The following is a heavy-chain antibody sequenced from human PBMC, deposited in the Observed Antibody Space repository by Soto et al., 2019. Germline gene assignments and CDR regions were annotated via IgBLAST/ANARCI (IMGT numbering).Heavy chain of an antibody. V-gene: IGHV2-5*01. CDR1: GFSVRTSGVG. CDR3: AKSGSSGWYGWFDP. CDR2: IYWNDDK. D-gene: IGHD6-19*01. Sequence: GLTPVNPTQGLALTCIFSGFSVRTSGVGVGWIRQPPGKALEWLGFIYWNDDKRYSPSLKSRLTITKDTSKNQVVLTMTNMDPVDTATYYCAKSGSSGWYGWFDPWGQGTLVTVSS. J-gene: IGHJ5*02.